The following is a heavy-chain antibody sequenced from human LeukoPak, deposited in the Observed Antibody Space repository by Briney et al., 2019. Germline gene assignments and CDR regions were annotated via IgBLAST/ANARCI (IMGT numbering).Heavy chain of an antibody. Sequence: PGGSLRLSCAASGSTFSSYWMSWVRQAPGKGLEWVANIKQDGSEKYYVDSVKGRFTISRDNAKSSLYLQMNSLRAEDTAVYYCASVTLYCSGGSCYHDAFDIWGQGTMVTVSS. CDR3: ASVTLYCSGGSCYHDAFDI. CDR1: GSTFSSYW. V-gene: IGHV3-7*01. D-gene: IGHD2-15*01. CDR2: IKQDGSEK. J-gene: IGHJ3*02.